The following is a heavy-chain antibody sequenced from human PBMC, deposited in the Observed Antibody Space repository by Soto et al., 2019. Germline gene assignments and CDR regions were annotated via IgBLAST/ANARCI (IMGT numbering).Heavy chain of an antibody. CDR3: ARGYYSSSWSVFDS. V-gene: IGHV1-2*02. CDR2: MNPNSGGT. D-gene: IGHD6-13*01. Sequence: QVQLVQSGADVKKPWASVKVSCNTSGYTFSGYVMHWLRQAPGQGLEWMGWMNPNSGGTDYAQNFQGRVSMTWDTSISTAYMELSRLRSDDTAIYYCARGYYSSSWSVFDSWGQGTLVTVSS. J-gene: IGHJ4*02. CDR1: GYTFSGYV.